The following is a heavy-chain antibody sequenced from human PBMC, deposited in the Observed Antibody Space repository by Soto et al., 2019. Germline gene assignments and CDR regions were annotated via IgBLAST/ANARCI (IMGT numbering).Heavy chain of an antibody. CDR2: ISSNGDST. CDR3: VKSVTTATNPKWPETNDY. D-gene: IGHD4-17*01. J-gene: IGHJ4*02. Sequence: GGSLRLSCSASGFTFSSYAMHWARQAPGKGLEYVSAISSNGDSTYYADSVKGRFTISRDNSKNTLYLQMSSLRAEDTAVYYCVKSVTTATNPKWPETNDYWGQGTLVTVSS. V-gene: IGHV3-64D*08. CDR1: GFTFSSYA.